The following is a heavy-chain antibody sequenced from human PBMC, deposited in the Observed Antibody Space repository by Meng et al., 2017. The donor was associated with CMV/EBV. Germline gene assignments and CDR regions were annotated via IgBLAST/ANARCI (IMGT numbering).Heavy chain of an antibody. CDR1: GYTFTGYY. CDR2: INPNSGGT. CDR3: ARGGEDIVVVPAAILFDY. Sequence: ASVKVSCKASGYTFTGYYMHWVRQAPGQGLEWMGWINPNSGGTNYAQKFQGRVTMTRDTSIRTAYMELSRLRSDDTAVYYCARGGEDIVVVPAAILFDYWGQGTLVTVSS. D-gene: IGHD2-2*01. V-gene: IGHV1-2*02. J-gene: IGHJ4*02.